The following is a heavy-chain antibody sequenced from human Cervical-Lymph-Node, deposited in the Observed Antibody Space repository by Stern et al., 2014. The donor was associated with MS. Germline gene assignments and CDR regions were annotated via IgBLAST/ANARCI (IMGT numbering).Heavy chain of an antibody. CDR3: ARGAGDNWFDP. V-gene: IGHV1-69*06. Sequence: QMQLVQSGADVKKPGSSVRVSCKASGGISWLRQAPGQGLEWMGGIIPFVGTGTVNYAQNLQGRLTIIADTSTNTTNMERGSLRFDDTAVYYWARGAGDNWFDPWGQGTLVSVSS. J-gene: IGHJ5*02. D-gene: IGHD3-10*01. CDR2: IIPFVGTGTV. CDR1: GG.